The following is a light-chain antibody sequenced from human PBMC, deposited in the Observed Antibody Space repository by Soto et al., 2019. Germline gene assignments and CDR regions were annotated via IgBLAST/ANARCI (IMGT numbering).Light chain of an antibody. CDR3: SSYTRSTTSA. CDR1: SSDVGGYNY. CDR2: DVS. J-gene: IGLJ1*01. V-gene: IGLV2-14*01. Sequence: QSALTQPASVSGSPGQSLTISCTGTSSDVGGYNYVSWYQQPPGKAPKVMIFDVSNRPSGVSDRFSGSKSGNTASLTISGLQAEDEADYYCSSYTRSTTSAFGTGTK.